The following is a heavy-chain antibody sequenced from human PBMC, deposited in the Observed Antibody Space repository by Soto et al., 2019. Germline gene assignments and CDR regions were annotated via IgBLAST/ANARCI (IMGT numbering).Heavy chain of an antibody. Sequence: GGSLRLSCAASGFTFNIYDMHWVRQAPGKVLEWVASISYDGNHKYYADSVKGRYTLSRDNSKNTLSLQMNSLTSEDTAVYYCARGGQLGPLYSYGMDVWGQGTTVTVSS. CDR2: ISYDGNHK. V-gene: IGHV3-30-3*01. D-gene: IGHD6-6*01. CDR1: GFTFNIYD. J-gene: IGHJ6*02. CDR3: ARGGQLGPLYSYGMDV.